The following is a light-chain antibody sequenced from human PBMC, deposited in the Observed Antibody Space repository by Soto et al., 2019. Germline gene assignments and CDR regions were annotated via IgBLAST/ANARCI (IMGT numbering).Light chain of an antibody. J-gene: IGKJ4*01. Sequence: DIQLTQSPSFLSASVVDRVTITCRASQGIINYLAWYQQKPGKAPKLLIYAASTLQSGIPSRFSGSGSGTEFTLTISSLQPEDFATYYCEKLNTYPLNFGGGTKVDIK. CDR3: EKLNTYPLN. V-gene: IGKV1-9*01. CDR1: QGIINY. CDR2: AAS.